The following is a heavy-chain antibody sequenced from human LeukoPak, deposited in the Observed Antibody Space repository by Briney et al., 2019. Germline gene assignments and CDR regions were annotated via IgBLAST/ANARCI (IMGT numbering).Heavy chain of an antibody. V-gene: IGHV3-48*03. CDR2: ISSSGSTI. CDR1: GFIFSTHN. CDR3: AREGTRALFY. D-gene: IGHD3-10*01. Sequence: GGSLRLSCEASGFIFSTHNMNWVRQAPGKGLEWVSYISSSGSTIYYADSVKGRFTISRDNAKNSLYLQMNSLRAEDTAVYYCAREGTRALFYWGQGTLVTVSS. J-gene: IGHJ4*02.